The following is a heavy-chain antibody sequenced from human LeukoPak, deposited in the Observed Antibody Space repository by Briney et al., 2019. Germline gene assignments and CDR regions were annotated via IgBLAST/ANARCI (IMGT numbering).Heavy chain of an antibody. CDR1: GYTFTSYY. CDR2: INPSGGST. Sequence: ASVKVSCKASGYTFTSYYMHWVRQAPGQGLEWMGIINPSGGSTSYAQKFQGRVTMTRDTSTSTVYMELSSLRSDDTAVYYCARDDVAVAGTSSFDYWGQGTLVTVSS. D-gene: IGHD6-19*01. J-gene: IGHJ4*02. V-gene: IGHV1-46*01. CDR3: ARDDVAVAGTSSFDY.